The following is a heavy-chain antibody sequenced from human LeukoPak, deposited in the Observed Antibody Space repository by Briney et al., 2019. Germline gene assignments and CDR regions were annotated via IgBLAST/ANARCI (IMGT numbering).Heavy chain of an antibody. Sequence: GGSLRLSCAASGFTFSSYAMTWVRQAPGKGVEWVSAINNGGDDTIYTDSVRGRFTISRDNSKNTLYLQMNSLRADDTAVYFCAKGGSYAPLDSWGQGTLVTVSS. CDR3: AKGGSYAPLDS. CDR1: GFTFSSYA. CDR2: INNGGDDT. D-gene: IGHD1-26*01. J-gene: IGHJ4*02. V-gene: IGHV3-23*01.